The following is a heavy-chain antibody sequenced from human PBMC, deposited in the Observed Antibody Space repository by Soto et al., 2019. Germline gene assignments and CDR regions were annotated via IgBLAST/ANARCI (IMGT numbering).Heavy chain of an antibody. V-gene: IGHV4-31*03. Sequence: QVLLQESGPALVKPSQTLTLSCSVSGGSISSDAYYWSWIRQRPGQGLEWIGIYYNYGYTSYNPSLKRRVSISLHRSKNQVSLKVTSVTAADTALYFCAGTYGDFPYWGQGTLVTVSS. CDR3: AGTYGDFPY. CDR2: YYNYGYT. CDR1: GGSISSDAYY. J-gene: IGHJ4*02. D-gene: IGHD4-17*01.